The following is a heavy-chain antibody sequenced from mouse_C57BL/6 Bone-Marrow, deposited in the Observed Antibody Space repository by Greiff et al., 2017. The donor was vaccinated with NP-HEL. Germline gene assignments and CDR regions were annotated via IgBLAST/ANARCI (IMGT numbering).Heavy chain of an antibody. CDR1: GYTFTSYW. Sequence: QVQLLQPGAELVKPGASVKMSCKASGYTFTSYWITWVKQRPGQGLEWIGDIYPGSGSTNYTEKFKSKATLTVDTSSSTAYMQLSSLTSEDSAVYYGAMGGSSYGRAFAYWGKGTLVTVSA. CDR2: IYPGSGST. D-gene: IGHD1-1*01. CDR3: AMGGSSYGRAFAY. V-gene: IGHV1-55*01. J-gene: IGHJ3*01.